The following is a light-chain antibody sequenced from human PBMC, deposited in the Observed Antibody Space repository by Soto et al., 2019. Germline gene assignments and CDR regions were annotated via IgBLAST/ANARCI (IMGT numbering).Light chain of an antibody. J-gene: IGKJ1*01. CDR3: QQYGILPWT. CDR2: GAS. CDR1: QSVINSY. Sequence: EIVLTQSPGTLSLSPGERATLSCRASQSVINSYLAWYQHKAGQAPRLLIYGASSRATGIPYKFSGSGSGTDFTLTISRLEPEDFAVYYCQQYGILPWTFGQGTKVEIK. V-gene: IGKV3-20*01.